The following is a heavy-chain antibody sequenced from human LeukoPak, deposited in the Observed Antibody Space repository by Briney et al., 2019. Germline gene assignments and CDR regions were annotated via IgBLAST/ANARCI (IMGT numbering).Heavy chain of an antibody. CDR2: AYYSGST. CDR3: ARNSAVATSRSRFDP. CDR1: DGSISNYY. V-gene: IGHV4-59*08. Sequence: ASETLSLTCSVFDGSISNYYWSWIRQPPGKGLEWIGYAYYSGSTTYNPSLESRVTISVDTSKNQFSLKLTAVTAADTAVYYCARNSAVATSRSRFDPWGQGTLVTVSS. D-gene: IGHD6-19*01. J-gene: IGHJ5*02.